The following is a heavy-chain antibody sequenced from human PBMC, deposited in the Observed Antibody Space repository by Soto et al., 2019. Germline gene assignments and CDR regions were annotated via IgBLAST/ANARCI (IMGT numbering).Heavy chain of an antibody. CDR1: GGSISSGGYS. CDR3: AKCVYDISGRLLRYIQL. V-gene: IGHV4-30-2*01. CDR2: IYHSGST. Sequence: PSETLSLTCAVSGGSISSGGYSWSWIRQPPGKGLEWIGYIYHSGSTYYNPSLKSRVTISVDRSKNQFSLKLSSVTVADTAVYYCAKCVYDISGRLLRYIQLRGQGTLVTVSS. D-gene: IGHD3-22*01. J-gene: IGHJ1*01.